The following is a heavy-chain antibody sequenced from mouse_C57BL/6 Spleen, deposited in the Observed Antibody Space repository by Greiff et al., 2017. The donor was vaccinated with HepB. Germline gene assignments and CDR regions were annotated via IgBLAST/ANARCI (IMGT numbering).Heavy chain of an antibody. CDR2: INPNNGGT. D-gene: IGHD4-1*01. CDR3: ARWGDSSNWDPWFAY. V-gene: IGHV1-18*01. J-gene: IGHJ3*01. CDR1: GYTFTDYN. Sequence: VQLQQSGPELVKPGASVKIPCKASGYTFTDYNMDWVKQSHGKSLEWIGDINPNNGGTIYNQKFKGKATLTVDKSSSTAYMELRSLTSEDTAVYYCARWGDSSNWDPWFAYWGQGTLVTVSA.